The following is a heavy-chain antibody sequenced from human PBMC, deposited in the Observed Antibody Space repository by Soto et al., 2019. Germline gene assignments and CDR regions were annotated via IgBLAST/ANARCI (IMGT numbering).Heavy chain of an antibody. V-gene: IGHV3-48*02. J-gene: IGHJ4*02. Sequence: PGGSLRLSCTASGFTFSSYSMNWVRQAPGKGLEWISYISSAGSTIYYADSVKGRFTISRDNAKNSLFLQMDSLRDEDTAVYYCARDKRDLRFLEWSYYYDYWGQGSLVTVSS. D-gene: IGHD3-3*01. CDR2: ISSAGSTI. CDR1: GFTFSSYS. CDR3: ARDKRDLRFLEWSYYYDY.